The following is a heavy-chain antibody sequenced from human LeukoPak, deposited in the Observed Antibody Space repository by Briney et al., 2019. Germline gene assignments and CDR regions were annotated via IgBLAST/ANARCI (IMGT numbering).Heavy chain of an antibody. D-gene: IGHD3-22*01. CDR2: IYTSGST. V-gene: IGHV4-61*02. CDR3: ARVLTAGYDSSGYRGYNWFDP. CDR1: GGSISSGSCY. Sequence: SETLSLTCTVSGGSISSGSCYWSWIRQPAGKGLEWIGRIYTSGSTNYNPSLKSRVTISVDTSKNQFSLKLSSVTAADTAVYYCARVLTAGYDSSGYRGYNWFDPWGQGTLVTFSS. J-gene: IGHJ5*02.